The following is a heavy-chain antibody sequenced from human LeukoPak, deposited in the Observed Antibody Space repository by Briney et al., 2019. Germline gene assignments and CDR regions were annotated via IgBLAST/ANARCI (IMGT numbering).Heavy chain of an antibody. CDR2: ISGNGGST. CDR3: AKDPSAFKVPAAADY. D-gene: IGHD2-2*01. V-gene: IGHV3-23*01. Sequence: GGSLRLSCAASGFTFSSYAMSWVRQAPGKGLEWVSAISGNGGSTYYADSVKGRFTISRDNSKNTLYLQMNSLRAEDTAVYYCAKDPSAFKVPAAADYWGQGTLVTVSS. CDR1: GFTFSSYA. J-gene: IGHJ4*02.